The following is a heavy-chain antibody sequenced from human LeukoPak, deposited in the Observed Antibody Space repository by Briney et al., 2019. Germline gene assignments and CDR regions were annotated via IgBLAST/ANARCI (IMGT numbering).Heavy chain of an antibody. D-gene: IGHD5-12*01. CDR2: MNPNSGNT. CDR1: GYTFTSYD. V-gene: IGHV1-8*01. J-gene: IGHJ3*02. Sequence: GASVKVSCKASGYTFTSYDINWVRQATGQGLEWMGWMNPNSGNTGYAQKFQGRVTMTRNTSISTAYMELSSLRSEDTAVYYCARGSVVATLISDAFDIWGQGTMVTVSS. CDR3: ARGSVVATLISDAFDI.